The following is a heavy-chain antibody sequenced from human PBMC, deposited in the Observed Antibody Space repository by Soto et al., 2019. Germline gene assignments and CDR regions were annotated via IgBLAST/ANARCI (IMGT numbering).Heavy chain of an antibody. D-gene: IGHD1-26*01. CDR3: AKARVPTVRANSFDY. CDR1: GFTFSNYG. V-gene: IGHV3-30*18. J-gene: IGHJ4*02. Sequence: PGGSLRLSCVGSGFTFSNYGMHWVRQPPGKGLEWVALISDDGDKRYYADSVRGRLIISRDNSKDTLYLQMNSLGPDDTAVYFCAKARVPTVRANSFDYWGQGIPVTVPQ. CDR2: ISDDGDKR.